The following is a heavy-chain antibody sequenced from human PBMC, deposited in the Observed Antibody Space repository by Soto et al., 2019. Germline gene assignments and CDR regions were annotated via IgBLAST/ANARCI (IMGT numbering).Heavy chain of an antibody. V-gene: IGHV3-9*01. CDR1: GFPFDDYA. J-gene: IGHJ4*02. CDR2: ISWNSGSI. CDR3: AKVRGIPGNYYFDY. Sequence: EVQLVESGGGLVQPGRSLRLSCAASGFPFDDYAMHWVRQAPGKGLEWVSGISWNSGSIGYADSVKGRFTISRDNAKNSLYLQMNSLRAEDTALYYCAKVRGIPGNYYFDYWGQGTLVTVSS. D-gene: IGHD3-10*01.